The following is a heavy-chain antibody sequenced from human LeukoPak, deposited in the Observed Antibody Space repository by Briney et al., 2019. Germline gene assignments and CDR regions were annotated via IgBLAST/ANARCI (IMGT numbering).Heavy chain of an antibody. J-gene: IGHJ5*02. Sequence: GGSLRLSCAASGFTFSDYYMSWIRQAPGKGLEWVANIKQDGSEKYYVDSVKGRFTISRDNAKNSLYLQMNSLRAEDTAVYYCAKDKEPRRSSGWYQPGWFDPWGQGTLVTVSS. V-gene: IGHV3-7*03. D-gene: IGHD6-19*01. CDR3: AKDKEPRRSSGWYQPGWFDP. CDR2: IKQDGSEK. CDR1: GFTFSDYY.